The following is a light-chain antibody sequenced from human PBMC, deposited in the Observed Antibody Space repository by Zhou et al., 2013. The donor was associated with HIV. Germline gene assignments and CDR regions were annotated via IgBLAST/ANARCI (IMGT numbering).Light chain of an antibody. Sequence: EIVLTQSPGTLSLSPGERATLSCRASQSVSSSFLAWYQQNPGQAPRLLIYDASSRATGIPDRFSGSGSGTDFTLTISRLEPEDFAVFYCQQYSTSPLTFGGGTKVEIK. V-gene: IGKV3-20*01. CDR3: QQYSTSPLT. CDR2: DAS. CDR1: QSVSSSF. J-gene: IGKJ4*01.